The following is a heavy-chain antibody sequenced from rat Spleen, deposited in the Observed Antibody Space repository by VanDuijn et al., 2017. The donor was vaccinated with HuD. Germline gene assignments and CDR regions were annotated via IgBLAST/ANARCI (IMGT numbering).Heavy chain of an antibody. CDR3: ARHGEDYYAGSYYYVWYFDF. D-gene: IGHD1-12*02. CDR2: ISTGGGNT. V-gene: IGHV5-25*01. Sequence: EVQLVESGGGLVQPGRSMKLSCAASGFTFSNYYMAWVRQAPTKGLEWVDSISTGGGNTYYRDSVKGRFTIPRDNAKSTLYLQMDRLRSEDTATYYCARHGEDYYAGSYYYVWYFDFWGPGTMVTVSS. J-gene: IGHJ1*01. CDR1: GFTFSNYY.